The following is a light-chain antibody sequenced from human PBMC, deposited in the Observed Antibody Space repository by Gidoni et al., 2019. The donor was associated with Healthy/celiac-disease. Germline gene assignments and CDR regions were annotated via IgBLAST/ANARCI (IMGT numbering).Light chain of an antibody. CDR1: QSVSSY. Sequence: EIVLTQSPATLSVSPGERATLSCRASQSVSSYLAWYQQKPGKAPRLLIDDASNRATGIPDRFSGSGSGTDFTLTISSLEPEDFAVYYCQQRSNWLYTFXQXTKLEIK. CDR3: QQRSNWLYT. V-gene: IGKV3-11*01. J-gene: IGKJ2*01. CDR2: DAS.